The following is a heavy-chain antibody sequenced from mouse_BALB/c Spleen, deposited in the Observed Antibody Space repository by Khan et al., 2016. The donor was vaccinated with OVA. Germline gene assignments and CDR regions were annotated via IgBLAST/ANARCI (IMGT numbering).Heavy chain of an antibody. J-gene: IGHJ4*01. CDR3: ARHQFPLSMDS. Sequence: QMQLEESGPDLVAPSQSLSITCSVSGFSLTSFAIHWVRQPPGKGLEWLVVIWSDGRTTYNSSLKSRLSISKDNSKSQVFLKINSLQTDDTAMYYCARHQFPLSMDSGGQGTSVTVSS. CDR1: GFSLTSFA. CDR2: IWSDGRT. V-gene: IGHV2-6-2*01.